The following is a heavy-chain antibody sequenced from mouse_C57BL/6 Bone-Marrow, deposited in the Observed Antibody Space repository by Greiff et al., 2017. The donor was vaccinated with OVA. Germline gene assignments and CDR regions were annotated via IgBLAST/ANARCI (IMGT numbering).Heavy chain of an antibody. CDR2: INPSNGGT. V-gene: IGHV1-53*01. J-gene: IGHJ2*01. CDR3: ASSFITTVVADY. D-gene: IGHD1-1*01. CDR1: GYTFTSYW. Sequence: QVQLQQPGTELVKPGASVKLSCKASGYTFTSYWMHWVKQRPGQGLEWIGNINPSNGGTNYNEKFKSKATLTVDKPSSTAYMQLSSLTSEDSAVYYCASSFITTVVADYWGQGTTLTVSS.